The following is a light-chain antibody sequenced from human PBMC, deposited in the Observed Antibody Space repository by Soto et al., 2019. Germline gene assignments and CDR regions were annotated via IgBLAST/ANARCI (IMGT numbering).Light chain of an antibody. V-gene: IGKV3-20*01. CDR3: QQYGSSPPYT. CDR1: RTFASSY. J-gene: IGKJ2*01. Sequence: EIVLTQSPGTLSLSPGERATLSCRASRTFASSYLAWYQQKPGQAPRLLIYAASARATGIPDRFSGSGSGADFTLTISRLEPEDSAVYYCQQYGSSPPYTLGQGTKLEIK. CDR2: AAS.